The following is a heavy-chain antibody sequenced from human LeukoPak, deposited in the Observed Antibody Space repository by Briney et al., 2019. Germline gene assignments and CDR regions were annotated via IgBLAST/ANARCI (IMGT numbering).Heavy chain of an antibody. CDR3: AKNGQSGFSFDP. J-gene: IGHJ5*02. CDR1: GGSLNGHY. CDR2: GDNTGGT. Sequence: SETLSLTCAVYGGSLNGHYWSWIRQPPGKGLEWIGEGDNTGGTKFNPSLKGRVTISADTSNNQFSLKLNSVTAADTAVYYCAKNGQSGFSFDPWGQGTLVTVSS. D-gene: IGHD2-8*01. V-gene: IGHV4-34*01.